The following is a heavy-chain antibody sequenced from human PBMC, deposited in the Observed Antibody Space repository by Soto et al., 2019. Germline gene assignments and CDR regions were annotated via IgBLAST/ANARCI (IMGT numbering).Heavy chain of an antibody. V-gene: IGHV3-21*01. CDR1: GFTFNTYS. CDR2: ISGSNNYI. J-gene: IGHJ3*02. Sequence: PAVSLRLSCAASGFTFNTYSMNWVRQAPGKGLEWVSCISGSNNYIYYADSVKGRFTISRDNAKNSLYLQLNSLRAEDTAVYYCVRAPNYIYVSDAFDMWGQGTMVTVAS. CDR3: VRAPNYIYVSDAFDM. D-gene: IGHD5-18*01.